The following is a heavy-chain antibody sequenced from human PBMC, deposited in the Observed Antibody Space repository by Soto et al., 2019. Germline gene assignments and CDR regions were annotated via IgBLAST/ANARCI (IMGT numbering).Heavy chain of an antibody. Sequence: SETLSLTCTVSGGSIISGGYYWSWIRQHPGKGLEWIGYIYYSGSTYYNPSLKSRVTISVDTSKNQFSLKLSSVTAADTAVYYCARDRGGYVLRDYYYGMGVWGQGTTVTVSS. CDR2: IYYSGST. CDR1: GGSIISGGYY. V-gene: IGHV4-31*03. CDR3: ARDRGGYVLRDYYYGMGV. D-gene: IGHD3-10*02. J-gene: IGHJ6*02.